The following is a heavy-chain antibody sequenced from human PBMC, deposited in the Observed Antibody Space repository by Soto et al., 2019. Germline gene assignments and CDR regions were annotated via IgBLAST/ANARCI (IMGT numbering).Heavy chain of an antibody. D-gene: IGHD2-15*01. CDR1: GFPFSSYG. CDR3: ARDGEEAGYCSGGSCYYYGMDV. Sequence: TGGSLRLSCAASGFPFSSYGIHWGRQAPGKGLGWVAVIWYDGSNKYYADSVKGRFTISRDNSKNTLYLQMNSLRAEDTAVYYCARDGEEAGYCSGGSCYYYGMDVWGQGTTVTVSS. J-gene: IGHJ6*02. CDR2: IWYDGSNK. V-gene: IGHV3-33*01.